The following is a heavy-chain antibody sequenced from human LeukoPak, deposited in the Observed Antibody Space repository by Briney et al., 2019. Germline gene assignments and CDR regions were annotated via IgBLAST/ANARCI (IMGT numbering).Heavy chain of an antibody. V-gene: IGHV3-21*01. CDR3: TRQAILGAAFDY. D-gene: IGHD1-26*01. CDR1: GFKFTSYT. J-gene: IGHJ4*01. Sequence: AGSLRLSCVASGFKFTSYTMNWVRQAPGKGLEWVASISSSTTYIYYGDSMKGRFTVSRDNANNSLFLHMTSLSAEDTAVYYCTRQAILGAAFDYWGHGTLVTVSS. CDR2: ISSSTTYI.